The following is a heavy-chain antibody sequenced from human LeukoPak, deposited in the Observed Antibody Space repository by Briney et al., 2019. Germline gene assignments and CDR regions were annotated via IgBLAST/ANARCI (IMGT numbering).Heavy chain of an antibody. CDR2: ISGSGGST. CDR1: GFTFSSYA. Sequence: GGSLRLSCAASGFTFSSYAMSWVRQAPGKGLEGVSAISGSGGSTYYADSVKGRFTISRDNSKNTLYLQMNSLRAEDTAVYYCAKGDYGGYGPPYGGMDVWGQGTTVTVSS. V-gene: IGHV3-23*01. CDR3: AKGDYGGYGPPYGGMDV. D-gene: IGHD4-17*01. J-gene: IGHJ6*02.